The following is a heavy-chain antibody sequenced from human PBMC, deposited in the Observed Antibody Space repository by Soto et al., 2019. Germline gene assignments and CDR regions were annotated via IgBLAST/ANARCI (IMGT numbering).Heavy chain of an antibody. CDR3: ATLREVTMVRGVLDY. CDR2: IIPIFGTA. J-gene: IGHJ4*02. V-gene: IGHV1-69*13. D-gene: IGHD3-10*01. CDR1: GGTFSSYA. Sequence: GASVKVSCKASGGTFSSYAISWLRQAPGQGLEWMGGIIPIFGTANYAQKFQGRVTITADESTSTAYMELSSLRSEDTAVYYCATLREVTMVRGVLDYWGQGTLVTVSS.